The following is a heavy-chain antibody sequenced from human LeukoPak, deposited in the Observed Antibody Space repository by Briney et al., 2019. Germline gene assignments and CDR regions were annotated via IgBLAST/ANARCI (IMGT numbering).Heavy chain of an antibody. CDR1: GDSISRARNY. D-gene: IGHD5-18*01. CDR3: ARHLSGTAMAHYFDF. V-gene: IGHV4-39*01. Sequence: PSETLSLTCSVSGDSISRARNYWGWIRQSPGKGLEWLASVYSSGSTHSNPFLTSRVSISIDMSKNQFSLKLYSVTASDAAIYYCARHLSGTAMAHYFDFWGQGTLVTVSS. CDR2: VYSSGST. J-gene: IGHJ4*02.